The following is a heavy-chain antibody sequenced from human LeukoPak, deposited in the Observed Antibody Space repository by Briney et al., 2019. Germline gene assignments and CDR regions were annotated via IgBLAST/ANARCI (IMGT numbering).Heavy chain of an antibody. CDR1: GFTFSSYA. D-gene: IGHD2-21*02. J-gene: IGHJ3*02. Sequence: GGSLRLSCAASGFTFSSYAMSWVRQAPGKGLEWVSSIGTSGGGTYYADSVKGRFTISRDNAKNSLYLQMNSLGAEDTAVYYCARGAPGVTMAFDIWGQGTMVTVSS. V-gene: IGHV3-21*01. CDR3: ARGAPGVTMAFDI. CDR2: IGTSGGGT.